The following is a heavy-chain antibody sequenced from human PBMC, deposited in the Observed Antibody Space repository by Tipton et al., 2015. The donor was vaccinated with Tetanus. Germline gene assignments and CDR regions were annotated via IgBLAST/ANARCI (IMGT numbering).Heavy chain of an antibody. CDR3: ARGSHPLYGWARNWFDP. V-gene: IGHV4-59*12. CDR2: IYYSGST. Sequence: TLSLTCTVSGGSISSYYWSWIRQPPGKGLEWIGYIYYSGSTNYNPSLKSRVTISVDTSKNQFSLKLSSVTAADTAVYYCARGSHPLYGWARNWFDPWGQGTLVTVSS. CDR1: GGSISSYY. D-gene: IGHD6-19*01. J-gene: IGHJ5*02.